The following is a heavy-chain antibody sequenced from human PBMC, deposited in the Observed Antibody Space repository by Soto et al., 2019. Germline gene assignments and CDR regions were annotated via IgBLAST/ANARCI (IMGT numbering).Heavy chain of an antibody. Sequence: GASVKVSCKASGGTFSSYAISWVRQAPGQGLEWMGGIIPIFGTANYAQKFQGRVTITADKSTSTAYMELSSLRSEDTAVYYCARDYQSGIPLFGYKRYYYYGMDVWGQGTTVTVSS. CDR3: ARDYQSGIPLFGYKRYYYYGMDV. CDR1: GGTFSSYA. D-gene: IGHD3-10*01. V-gene: IGHV1-69*06. J-gene: IGHJ6*02. CDR2: IIPIFGTA.